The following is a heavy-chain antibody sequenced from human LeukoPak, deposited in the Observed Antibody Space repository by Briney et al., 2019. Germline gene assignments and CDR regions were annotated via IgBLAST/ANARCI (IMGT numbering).Heavy chain of an antibody. CDR1: GGSISSSNW. J-gene: IGHJ2*01. CDR3: ARGDNYVFDV. V-gene: IGHV4-4*02. Sequence: PSGTLSLTCVVSGGSISSSNWWSWVRQPPEKGLEWIGEISHDGSTNYNPSLKSRVTISVDKSNNHFSLKPTSVTAADTAMYYCARGDNYVFDVWGRGTLVSVSS. D-gene: IGHD5-24*01. CDR2: ISHDGST.